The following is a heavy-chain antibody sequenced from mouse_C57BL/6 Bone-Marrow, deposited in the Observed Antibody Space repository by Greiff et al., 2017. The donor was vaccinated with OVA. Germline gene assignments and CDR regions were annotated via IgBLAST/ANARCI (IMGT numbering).Heavy chain of an antibody. CDR3: ARHNYGSSLYYFDY. CDR2: ISSGGSYT. Sequence: VKLMESGGDLVKPGGSLKLSCAASGFTFSSYGMSWVRQTPDKRLEWVATISSGGSYTYYPDSVKGRFTISRDNAKNTLYLQMSSLKSEDTAMYYCARHNYGSSLYYFDYWGQGTTLTVSS. CDR1: GFTFSSYG. J-gene: IGHJ2*01. V-gene: IGHV5-6*01. D-gene: IGHD1-1*01.